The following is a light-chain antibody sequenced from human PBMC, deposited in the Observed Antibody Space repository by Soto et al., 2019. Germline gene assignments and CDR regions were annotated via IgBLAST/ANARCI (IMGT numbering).Light chain of an antibody. CDR3: PQYNNWPRT. J-gene: IGKJ1*01. CDR1: QSVSSN. Sequence: EILMTQSPATLSVSPGERVTLSCGASQSVSSNLAWYQQKPGQAPRLLIYGASTRATGIPARFSGSGSGTEFTLTISSLQSEDFAVYFCPQYNNWPRTFGQGTKVDIK. CDR2: GAS. V-gene: IGKV3-15*01.